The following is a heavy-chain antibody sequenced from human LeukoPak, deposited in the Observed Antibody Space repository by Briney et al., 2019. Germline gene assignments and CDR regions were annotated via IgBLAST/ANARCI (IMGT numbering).Heavy chain of an antibody. CDR3: ARLIGYCTNGVCYPDY. Sequence: SVKVSCTASGGTFSSYAISWVRQAPGQGLEWMGRIIPILGIANYAQKFQGRVTITADKSTSTAYMELSSLRSEDTAVYYCARLIGYCTNGVCYPDYWGQGTLVTVSS. CDR2: IIPILGIA. CDR1: GGTFSSYA. D-gene: IGHD2-8*01. V-gene: IGHV1-69*04. J-gene: IGHJ4*02.